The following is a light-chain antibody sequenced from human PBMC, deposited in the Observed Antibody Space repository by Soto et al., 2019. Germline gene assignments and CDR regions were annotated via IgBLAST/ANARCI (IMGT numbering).Light chain of an antibody. Sequence: AIQLTQSPSALSASVGARVTITCRASLGIRNDLGWYQQKPGEAPRLLVYGASTLQSGVTSRFSGSGSGTEFTLTFISLQLEDCGTYSCLQDYNYPLTFGGRTRLEI. CDR1: LGIRND. CDR3: LQDYNYPLT. J-gene: IGKJ4*01. CDR2: GAS. V-gene: IGKV1-6*02.